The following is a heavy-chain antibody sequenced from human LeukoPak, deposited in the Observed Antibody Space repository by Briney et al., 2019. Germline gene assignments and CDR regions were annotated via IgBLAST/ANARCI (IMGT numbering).Heavy chain of an antibody. V-gene: IGHV4-61*09. J-gene: IGHJ3*02. Sequence: PSQTLSLTCTVSGGSISSGGYYCSWIRQPAREGLEWIGHIYTSGSTNYNPSLKSRVTISVDTSKNQFSLKLSSVSAADTAVYYCARGGSGFDIWGQGTKVTVSS. CDR3: ARGGSGFDI. D-gene: IGHD3-16*01. CDR2: IYTSGST. CDR1: GGSISSGGYY.